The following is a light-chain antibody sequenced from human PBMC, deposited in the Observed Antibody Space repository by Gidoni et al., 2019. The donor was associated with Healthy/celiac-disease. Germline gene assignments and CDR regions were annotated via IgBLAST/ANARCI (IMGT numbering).Light chain of an antibody. CDR1: QSVSSSY. CDR3: QQYGSSPWT. Sequence: EIALTQSPGTLSLSPGERATLSCSDRQSVSSSYLACYQQKPGQAPRLLIYGASSRATGVPDSFSGSGSGTAFTLTISRLEPEDFAVYYCQQYGSSPWTFGQGTKVEIK. V-gene: IGKV3-20*01. CDR2: GAS. J-gene: IGKJ1*01.